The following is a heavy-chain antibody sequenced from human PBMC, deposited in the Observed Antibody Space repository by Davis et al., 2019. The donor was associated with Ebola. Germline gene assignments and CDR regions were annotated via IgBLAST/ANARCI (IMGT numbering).Heavy chain of an antibody. CDR3: VGDSVLDTSGSVGYFDD. CDR1: GFTFSSDG. D-gene: IGHD6-19*01. V-gene: IGHV3-30*02. CDR2: IRYDGRNK. Sequence: GESLKISCAASGFTFSSDGMHWVRQAPGKGLEWVAFIRYDGRNKYYADSVKGRFTISRDNSNNTLYLQMNSLRAEDTAVYYCVGDSVLDTSGSVGYFDDWGQGTLVTVSS. J-gene: IGHJ4*02.